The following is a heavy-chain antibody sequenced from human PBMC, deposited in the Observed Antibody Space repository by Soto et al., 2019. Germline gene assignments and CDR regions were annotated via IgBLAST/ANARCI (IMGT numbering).Heavy chain of an antibody. CDR1: GASFSGYY. Sequence: QVQLQQWGAGLLKPSETLSLSCAVYGASFSGYYWNWIRQPPGKGLEWIGEINQSGSTNYSPSLKTRVTISVDTSKKQFSLRVSSVTAADTAVYYGARRFSGTGRYFDYWGQGTLVTVSS. V-gene: IGHV4-34*02. D-gene: IGHD1-1*01. J-gene: IGHJ4*02. CDR2: INQSGST. CDR3: ARRFSGTGRYFDY.